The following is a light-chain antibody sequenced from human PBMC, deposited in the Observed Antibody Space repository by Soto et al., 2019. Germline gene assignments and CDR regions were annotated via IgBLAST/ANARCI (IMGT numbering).Light chain of an antibody. CDR2: GAF. CDR1: QSVSSN. J-gene: IGKJ1*01. Sequence: EIVMTQSPATLSVSPGERATLSCRASQSVSSNLAWYQQKPGQAPRLLIYGAFTRATGIPARFSGSGSGTEFILTISSLQSEDFAVYCCQQYNNWPWTFGQGTKVDIK. V-gene: IGKV3-15*01. CDR3: QQYNNWPWT.